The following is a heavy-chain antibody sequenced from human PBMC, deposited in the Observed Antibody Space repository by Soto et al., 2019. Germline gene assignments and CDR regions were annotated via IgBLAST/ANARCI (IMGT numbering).Heavy chain of an antibody. CDR1: GGSISTSSYF. J-gene: IGHJ4*02. Sequence: QLQLQESGPGLVKPSETLSLTCSVSGGSISTSSYFWGWIRQPPGKGLEWVGAVHYSGSANYRSSLQSRVTIHVDTSQNQFSLRLRSVTAADTAVYYCARHRWGSGSYSGLLDFWGQGALVTVSS. CDR3: ARHRWGSGSYSGLLDF. D-gene: IGHD3-10*01. CDR2: VHYSGSA. V-gene: IGHV4-39*01.